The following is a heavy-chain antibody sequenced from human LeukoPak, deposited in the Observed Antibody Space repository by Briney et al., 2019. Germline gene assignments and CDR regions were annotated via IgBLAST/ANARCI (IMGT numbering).Heavy chain of an antibody. J-gene: IGHJ5*01. V-gene: IGHV4-4*07. CDR1: GGSISSYY. CDR3: ARDWLGYCSSTSCYTTPNWFDP. D-gene: IGHD2-2*01. Sequence: PSETLSLTSTVSGGSISSYYWSWIRQPAGKGLEWIGRIYTSGSTNYNPSLKSRVTMSVDTSKNQFSLKLSSVTAADTAVYYCARDWLGYCSSTSCYTTPNWFDPWGQGTLVTVSS. CDR2: IYTSGST.